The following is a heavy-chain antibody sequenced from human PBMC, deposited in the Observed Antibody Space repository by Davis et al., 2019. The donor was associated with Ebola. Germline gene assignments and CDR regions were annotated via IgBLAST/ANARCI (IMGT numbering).Heavy chain of an antibody. CDR2: ITSSGGST. Sequence: GGSLRLSCAASGFTFSSYGMHWVRQAPGKGLEWVSTITSSGGSTYYADSVKGRFSVSRDSSRSTLSLQMNSLRAEDTAVYYCVKGAFSMPLDFWGQGTLVTVSS. V-gene: IGHV3-NL1*01. J-gene: IGHJ4*02. D-gene: IGHD2-2*01. CDR3: VKGAFSMPLDF. CDR1: GFTFSSYG.